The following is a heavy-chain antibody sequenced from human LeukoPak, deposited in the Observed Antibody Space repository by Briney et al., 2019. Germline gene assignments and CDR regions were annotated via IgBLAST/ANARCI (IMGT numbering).Heavy chain of an antibody. CDR2: IKNDGSEK. D-gene: IGHD5-24*01. Sequence: GGSLRLSCAASGFTFTTYWMSWVRQPPGKGLEWVANIKNDGSEKYYVDSVKGRFTISRDNAKNSLYLQMNSLRAEDTAVYYCAREVEMAHVDYWGQGTLVTVSS. J-gene: IGHJ4*02. V-gene: IGHV3-7*01. CDR1: GFTFTTYW. CDR3: AREVEMAHVDY.